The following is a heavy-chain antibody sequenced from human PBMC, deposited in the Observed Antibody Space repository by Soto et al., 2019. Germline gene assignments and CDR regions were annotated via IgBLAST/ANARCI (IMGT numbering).Heavy chain of an antibody. CDR1: GFTFSTYS. J-gene: IGHJ4*02. V-gene: IGHV3-48*02. CDR2: ITSSSSNI. Sequence: GGSLRLSCAASGFTFSTYSMNWVRQAPGKGLEWISYITSSSSNIYYADSVKGRFTISRDNAKNSLYLQMNSLRDEDTAVYYCAKDRQNYGGLFDYWGQGTLVTVSS. CDR3: AKDRQNYGGLFDY. D-gene: IGHD4-17*01.